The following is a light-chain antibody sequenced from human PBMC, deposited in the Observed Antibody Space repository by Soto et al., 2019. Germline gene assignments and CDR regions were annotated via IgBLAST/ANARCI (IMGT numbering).Light chain of an antibody. CDR3: SSYTSSSTPQVV. J-gene: IGLJ2*01. V-gene: IGLV2-14*01. Sequence: QSALTQPASVSGSPGQSITIFCTGTSSDVGGYNYVSWYQQHPGKAPKLMIYDVSNRPSGVSNRFSGSKSGNTASLTISGLQAEDEADYYCSSYTSSSTPQVVFGGGTKLTVL. CDR1: SSDVGGYNY. CDR2: DVS.